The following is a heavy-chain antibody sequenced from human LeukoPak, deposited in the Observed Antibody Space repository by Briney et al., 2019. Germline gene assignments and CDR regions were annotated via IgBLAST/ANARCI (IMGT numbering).Heavy chain of an antibody. D-gene: IGHD5-18*01. V-gene: IGHV1-69*13. CDR2: IIPIFGTA. CDR1: GGTFSSYA. Sequence: ASVKVSCKASGGTFSSYAISWVRQAPGQGLEWMGGIIPIFGTANYAQKFQGRVTITADESTSTAYMELSSLRSEDTAVYYCARGIGGMQLWFSYYYYYMDVWGKGTTVTVSS. CDR3: ARGIGGMQLWFSYYYYYMDV. J-gene: IGHJ6*03.